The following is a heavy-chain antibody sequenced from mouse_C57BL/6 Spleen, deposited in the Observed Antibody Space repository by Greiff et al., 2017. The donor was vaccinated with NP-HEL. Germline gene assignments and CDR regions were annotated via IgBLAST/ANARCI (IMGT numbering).Heavy chain of an antibody. CDR1: GYSITSGYY. D-gene: IGHD1-1*01. J-gene: IGHJ4*01. V-gene: IGHV3-6*01. CDR3: ARGVLLHYAMDY. Sequence: EVKLQESGPGLVKPSQSLSLTCSVTGYSITSGYYWNWIRQFPGNKLEWMGYISYDGSNNYNPSLKNRISITRDTSKNQFFLKLNSVTTEDTATYYCARGVLLHYAMDYWGQGTSVTVSS. CDR2: ISYDGSN.